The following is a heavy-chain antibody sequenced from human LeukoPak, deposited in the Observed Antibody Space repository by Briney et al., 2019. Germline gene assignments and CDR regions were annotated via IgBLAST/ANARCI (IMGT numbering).Heavy chain of an antibody. CDR1: GYTLTELS. CDR3: TTDTRARFFDWVFSK. V-gene: IGHV1-24*01. Sequence: ASVKVSCKVSGYTLTELSMHWVRQAPGKGLEWMGLFNPEDGETLYAEKFQDRVTMTEDTYTATAYMELSSLRSEDTAVYYCTTDTRARFFDWVFSKWGQGTLVIVSS. CDR2: FNPEDGET. D-gene: IGHD3-9*01. J-gene: IGHJ1*01.